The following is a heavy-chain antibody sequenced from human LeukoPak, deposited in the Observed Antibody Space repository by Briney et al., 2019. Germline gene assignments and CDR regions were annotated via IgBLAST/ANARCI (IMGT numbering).Heavy chain of an antibody. V-gene: IGHV3-66*02. CDR1: GFTVSSNY. CDR2: IYSGGST. CDR3: AREVGDYYYYYYKDV. Sequence: GGSLRLSCAASGFTVSSNYMSWVRQPPGKGLEWVSVIYSGGSTYYADSVKGRFTISRDNSKNTLYLQMNSLRAEDTAVYYCAREVGDYYYYYYKDVWGKGTTVTVSS. J-gene: IGHJ6*03.